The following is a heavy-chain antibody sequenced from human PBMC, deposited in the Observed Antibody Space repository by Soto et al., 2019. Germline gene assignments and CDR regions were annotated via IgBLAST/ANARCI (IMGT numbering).Heavy chain of an antibody. CDR1: GYTFANYA. V-gene: IGHV1-3*01. CDR2: INAGNGNT. CDR3: ARDLSGWGLTNGHFGVDV. Sequence: QVRLVQSGTEVKKPGASVMVACKASGYTFANYAIHWVRQAPGQDFEWMGWINAGNGNTRNSQKCQGRVTFSRDTSATTAHMEVGSLRFEDTAVYYSARDLSGWGLTNGHFGVDVWGQGTTVIVSS. D-gene: IGHD3-16*01. J-gene: IGHJ6*02.